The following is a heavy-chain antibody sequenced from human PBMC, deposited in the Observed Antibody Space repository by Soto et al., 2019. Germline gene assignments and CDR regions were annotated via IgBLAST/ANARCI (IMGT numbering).Heavy chain of an antibody. CDR2: ISVSGGST. CDR3: ATTMVRGSYYFDS. J-gene: IGHJ4*02. V-gene: IGHV3-23*01. CDR1: GFTFSSYA. Sequence: EVQLLGSGGGLVQAGGSLRLSCAASGFTFSSYAMSWVRQAPGKGLERVSGISVSGGSTYYADSVKGRFTISRDNSKTTLYLQMTSLRAEDTAVYYCATTMVRGSYYFDSWGQGTLVTVSS. D-gene: IGHD3-10*01.